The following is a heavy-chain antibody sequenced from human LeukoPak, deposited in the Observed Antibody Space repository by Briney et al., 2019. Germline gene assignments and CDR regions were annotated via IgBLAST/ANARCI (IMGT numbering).Heavy chain of an antibody. CDR2: ISAYNGNT. D-gene: IGHD3-3*01. CDR3: ARESSPFWSGYCYYGMDV. Sequence: ASVKVSCKASGYTFTSYGISWVRQAPGQGLEWMGWISAYNGNTNYAQKLQGRVTMTTDTSTSTAYMELRSLRSDDTAVYYCARESSPFWSGYCYYGMDVWGQGTTVTVSS. J-gene: IGHJ6*02. V-gene: IGHV1-18*01. CDR1: GYTFTSYG.